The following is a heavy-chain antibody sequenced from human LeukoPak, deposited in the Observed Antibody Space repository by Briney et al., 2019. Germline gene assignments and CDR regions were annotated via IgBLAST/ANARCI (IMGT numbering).Heavy chain of an antibody. CDR1: GFTFSDYY. CDR2: ISSSGSTI. V-gene: IGHV3-11*01. J-gene: IGHJ4*02. CDR3: ARALTLYCSSTSCYDY. D-gene: IGHD2-2*01. Sequence: PGRSLRLSCAASGFTFSDYYMSWIRQAPGKGLEWVSCISSSGSTIYYADSVKGRFTISRDNAKNSLYLQMNSLRAEDTAVYYCARALTLYCSSTSCYDYWGQGTLVTVSS.